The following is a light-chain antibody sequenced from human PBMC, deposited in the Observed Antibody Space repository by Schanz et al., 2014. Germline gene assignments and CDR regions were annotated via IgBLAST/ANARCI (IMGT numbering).Light chain of an antibody. V-gene: IGKV3-20*01. CDR1: QSVGSN. CDR3: QQHGSSPLWT. J-gene: IGKJ2*02. CDR2: GAS. Sequence: EIVMTQSPATLSLSPGERATLSCRASQSVGSNLAWYQHKPGRAPRLLIYGASRRATGIPARFSGSGSGTDFSLTISRLEPEDFAVYYCQQHGSSPLWTFGQGTKLEIK.